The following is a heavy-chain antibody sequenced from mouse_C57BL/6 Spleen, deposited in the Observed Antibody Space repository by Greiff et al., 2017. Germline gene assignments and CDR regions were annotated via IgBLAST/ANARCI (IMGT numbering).Heavy chain of an antibody. Sequence: VHVKQSGPELVKPGASVKIPCKASGYTFTDYNMDWVKQSHGKSLEWIGDINPNNGGTIYNQKFKGKATLTVDKSSSTAYMELRSLTSEDTAVYYCARSLGFAYWGQGTLVTVSA. CDR1: GYTFTDYN. CDR2: INPNNGGT. J-gene: IGHJ3*01. V-gene: IGHV1-18*01. CDR3: ARSLGFAY. D-gene: IGHD6-2*01.